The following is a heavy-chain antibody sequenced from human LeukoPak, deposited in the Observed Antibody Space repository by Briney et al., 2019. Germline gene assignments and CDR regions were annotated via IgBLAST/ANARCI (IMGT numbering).Heavy chain of an antibody. D-gene: IGHD3-9*01. V-gene: IGHV3-7*01. CDR1: GFTFSSYW. J-gene: IGHJ4*02. Sequence: GGSLRLSCAASGFTFSSYWMSWVRQAPGKGLEWVANIKQDGSEKYYVDSVKGRFTVSRDNAKNSLYLQMNSLRAEDTAVYYCARPSRYYDILTGSGGAYYFDYWGQGTLVTVSS. CDR2: IKQDGSEK. CDR3: ARPSRYYDILTGSGGAYYFDY.